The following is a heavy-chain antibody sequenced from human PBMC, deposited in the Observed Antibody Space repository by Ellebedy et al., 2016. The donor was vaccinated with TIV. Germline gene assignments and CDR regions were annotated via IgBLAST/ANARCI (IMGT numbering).Heavy chain of an antibody. CDR2: ISYDGSNK. CDR3: ARSFYSDY. Sequence: GESLKISCAASGFTFSTYAMHWVRQAPGKGLEWVAVISYDGSNKYYADSVKGRFTISRDNSKNTLYLQVNSLRVEDTAVYYCARSFYSDYWGQGTLVTVSS. J-gene: IGHJ4*02. V-gene: IGHV3-30*01. CDR1: GFTFSTYA.